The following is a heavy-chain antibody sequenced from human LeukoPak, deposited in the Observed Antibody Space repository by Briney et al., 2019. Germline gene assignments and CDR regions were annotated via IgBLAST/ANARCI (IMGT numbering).Heavy chain of an antibody. CDR3: ASQGSSWPFDY. J-gene: IGHJ4*02. V-gene: IGHV3-21*01. CDR1: GFTFSSYN. Sequence: GGSLRLSCAASGFTFSSYNMNWVRQAPGKGLEWVSSISSSSSYIYYADSVKGRFTISRDNAKNSLYPQMNSLRAEDTAVYYCASQGSSWPFDYWGQGTLVTVSS. D-gene: IGHD6-13*01. CDR2: ISSSSSYI.